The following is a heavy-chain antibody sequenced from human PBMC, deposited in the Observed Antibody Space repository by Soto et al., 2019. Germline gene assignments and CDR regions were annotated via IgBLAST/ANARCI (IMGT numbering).Heavy chain of an antibody. Sequence: PSETLSLTCTVSGASTTYGGYSWSWIRQTPGKGLEWIGYINHLETTFYNPSFESRLTLSIDRTKNQFSLNLNSMSAADRAVYFCARGGGSDSFDYWGQGILVTVSS. CDR2: INHLETT. D-gene: IGHD1-26*01. CDR3: ARGGGSDSFDY. J-gene: IGHJ4*02. CDR1: GASTTYGGYS. V-gene: IGHV4-30-2*01.